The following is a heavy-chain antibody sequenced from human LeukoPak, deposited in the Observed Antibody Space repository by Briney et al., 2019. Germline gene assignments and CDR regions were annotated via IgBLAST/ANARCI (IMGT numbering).Heavy chain of an antibody. CDR1: GFTFSSYS. V-gene: IGHV3-48*01. J-gene: IGHJ3*02. CDR3: ARTYDFGRGPPGDAFDN. CDR2: IDARSGIT. D-gene: IGHD3-3*01. Sequence: GGSLRLSCAASGFTFSSYSMNWVRQAPGKVPEWVSYIDARSGITYYADSVQGRFTISRDNAQESMFLQMNSLRADDTAVYYCARTYDFGRGPPGDAFDNWGPGTLVTVSS.